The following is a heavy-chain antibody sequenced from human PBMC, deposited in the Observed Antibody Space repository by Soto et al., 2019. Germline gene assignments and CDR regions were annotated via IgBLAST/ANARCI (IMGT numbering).Heavy chain of an antibody. CDR1: GFTFSSYE. D-gene: IGHD4-17*01. CDR2: ISSSGSTI. Sequence: GGSLRLSCAASGFTFSSYEMNWVRQAPGKGLEWVSYISSSGSTIYYADSVKGRFTIHRDNAKNSLYLQMNSLRAEDTAVYYCARGLTTVTTYNWFDPWGQGTLVTVSS. V-gene: IGHV3-48*03. CDR3: ARGLTTVTTYNWFDP. J-gene: IGHJ5*02.